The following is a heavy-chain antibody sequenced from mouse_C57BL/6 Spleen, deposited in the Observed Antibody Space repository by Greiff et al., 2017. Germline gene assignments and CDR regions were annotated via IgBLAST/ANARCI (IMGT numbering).Heavy chain of an antibody. J-gene: IGHJ3*01. V-gene: IGHV1-22*01. CDR3: ARHYSNYVGFAY. Sequence: EVQLVESGPELVKPGASVKMSCKASGYTFTDYNMHWVKQSHGKSLEWIGYINPNNGGTSYNQKFKGKATLTVNKSSSTAYMELRSLTSEDSAVYYCARHYSNYVGFAYWGQGTLVTVSA. CDR1: GYTFTDYN. D-gene: IGHD2-5*01. CDR2: INPNNGGT.